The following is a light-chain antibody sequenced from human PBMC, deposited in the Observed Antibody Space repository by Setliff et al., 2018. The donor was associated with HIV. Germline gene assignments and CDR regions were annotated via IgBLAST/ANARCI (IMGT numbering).Light chain of an antibody. CDR1: QSVLYSSNNKNY. J-gene: IGKJ1*01. CDR3: QQYYSTPRT. V-gene: IGKV4-1*01. CDR2: WAS. Sequence: DIVMTQSPDSLAVSLGERATINCKSSQSVLYSSNNKNYLSWYQQKPGQPPKLLIYWASTRESGVPDRFSGSGSGTDFTLTISSLQAEDVAVYYCQQYYSTPRTFGLGTRWIS.